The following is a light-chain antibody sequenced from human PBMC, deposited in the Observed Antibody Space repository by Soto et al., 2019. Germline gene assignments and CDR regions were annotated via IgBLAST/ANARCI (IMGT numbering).Light chain of an antibody. J-gene: IGLJ1*01. CDR1: SSDVAEYKY. CDR3: SAYTTSIALYV. V-gene: IGLV2-14*03. CDR2: DVS. Sequence: QSVLTQPASVSGSPGQSITISCTATSSDVAEYKYVSWYQQHPGRAPTLIIYDVSNRPSGVSNRFSGSKSGSTASLTISGLQAEDEADYYCSAYTTSIALYVFGAGTKVTVL.